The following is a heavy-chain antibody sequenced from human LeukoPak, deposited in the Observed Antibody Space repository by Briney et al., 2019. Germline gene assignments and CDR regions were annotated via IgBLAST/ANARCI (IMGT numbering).Heavy chain of an antibody. V-gene: IGHV4-34*01. D-gene: IGHD2-8*02. CDR1: GGSFSSYY. CDR2: INHSGST. J-gene: IGHJ4*02. Sequence: SETLSLTCTFYGGSFSSYYWSWVRQPPGKGLEWIGEINHSGSTTYNPSLRSRVTISVDTSKKHFSLKLTSVTAADTAVYFCAQTLEVSTITVHYWGQGTLVIVSS. CDR3: AQTLEVSTITVHY.